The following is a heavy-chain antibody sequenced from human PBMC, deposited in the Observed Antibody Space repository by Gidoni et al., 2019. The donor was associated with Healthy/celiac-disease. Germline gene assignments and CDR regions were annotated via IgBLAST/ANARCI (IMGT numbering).Heavy chain of an antibody. CDR3: AREPQGFGESFDY. D-gene: IGHD3-10*01. V-gene: IGHV4-39*07. J-gene: IGHJ4*02. CDR2: IYYSGST. CDR1: GGSISSSSYY. Sequence: QLQLQASGPGLVKPSETLSLTCPVSGGSISSSSYYWGWIRQPPGKGLEGIGSIYYSGSTYYNTALKSRVTISVDTSKNQFSRKMSSVTAADTAVYYCAREPQGFGESFDYWGQGTLVTVSS.